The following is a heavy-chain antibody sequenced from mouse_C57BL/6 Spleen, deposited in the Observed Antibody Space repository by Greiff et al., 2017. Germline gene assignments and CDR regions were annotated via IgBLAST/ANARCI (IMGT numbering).Heavy chain of an antibody. J-gene: IGHJ2*01. Sequence: QVQLQQPGAELVKPGASVKMSCKASGYTFTSYWITWVKQRPGQGLEWIGDIYPGSGSTNYNEKFKSKATLTVDTSSSTAYMQLSSLTSEDSAVYYCLYYDNDGNYFDYWGQGTTLTVSS. D-gene: IGHD2-4*01. V-gene: IGHV1-55*01. CDR1: GYTFTSYW. CDR3: LYYDNDGNYFDY. CDR2: IYPGSGST.